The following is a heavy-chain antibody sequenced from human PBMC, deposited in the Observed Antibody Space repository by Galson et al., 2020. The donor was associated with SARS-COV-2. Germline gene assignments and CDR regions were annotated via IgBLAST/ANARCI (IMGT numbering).Heavy chain of an antibody. Sequence: GGSLRLSCAASGFTFSSYAMSWVRQAPGKGLEWVSAISGSGGSTYYSDSVKGRFTISSDNSKNTLYLQMNSLRAEEKAVYYCAKCLYGSNCNPHYWGQGTLVTVSS. J-gene: IGHJ4*02. CDR2: ISGSGGST. D-gene: IGHD3-22*01. CDR3: AKCLYGSNCNPHY. CDR1: GFTFSSYA. V-gene: IGHV3-23*01.